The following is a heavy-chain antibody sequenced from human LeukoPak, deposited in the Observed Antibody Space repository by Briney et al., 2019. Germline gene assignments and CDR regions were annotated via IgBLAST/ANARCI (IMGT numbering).Heavy chain of an antibody. D-gene: IGHD4-17*01. CDR3: AAFRFNYGDYDLGAFDI. J-gene: IGHJ3*02. CDR1: GFTVSSNY. CDR2: IYSGGST. Sequence: GGSLRLSCAASGFTVSSNYMSWVRQAPGKGLEWVSVIYSGGSTYYADSVKGRFTISRDNSKNTLYLQMNSLRAEDTAVYYCAAFRFNYGDYDLGAFDIWGQGTMVTVSS. V-gene: IGHV3-53*01.